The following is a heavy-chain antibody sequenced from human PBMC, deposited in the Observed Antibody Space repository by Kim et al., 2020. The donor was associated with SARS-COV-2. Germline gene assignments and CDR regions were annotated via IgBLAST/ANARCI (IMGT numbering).Heavy chain of an antibody. J-gene: IGHJ4*02. CDR3: AKSDSSGYFMNY. D-gene: IGHD3-22*01. Sequence: YYADSVKGRFTISRDNSKNTLDLQMNSLRAEDTAVYYCAKSDSSGYFMNYWGQGTLVTVSS. V-gene: IGHV3-33*06.